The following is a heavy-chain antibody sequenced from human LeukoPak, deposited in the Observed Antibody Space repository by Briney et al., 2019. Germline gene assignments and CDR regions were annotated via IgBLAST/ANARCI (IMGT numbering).Heavy chain of an antibody. CDR2: ISYDGSNK. CDR1: GFTFSSYG. J-gene: IGHJ4*02. V-gene: IGHV3-30*03. CDR3: ASGQKGSWDFDY. D-gene: IGHD3-16*01. Sequence: GGSLRLSCAASGFTFSSYGMHWVRQAPGKGLEWVAIISYDGSNKYYADSVKGRFTISRDNSKNTLYLQMNSLRAEDMAVYYCASGQKGSWDFDYWGQGTLVTVSS.